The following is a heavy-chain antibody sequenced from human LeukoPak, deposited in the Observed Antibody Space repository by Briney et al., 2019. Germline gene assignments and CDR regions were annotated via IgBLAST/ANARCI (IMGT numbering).Heavy chain of an antibody. D-gene: IGHD6-19*01. CDR1: GGSLSSFY. CDR3: ARGSVAVAGCLDY. CDR2: IYYSGTT. V-gene: IGHV4-59*12. Sequence: SETLSLTCTVSGGSLSSFYWSWIRQPPGKGLEWIGYIYYSGTTNYNPSLKSRVTMSVDTPKNQLSLKLSSMTAADTAVYYCARGSVAVAGCLDYWGQGTLVTVSS. J-gene: IGHJ4*02.